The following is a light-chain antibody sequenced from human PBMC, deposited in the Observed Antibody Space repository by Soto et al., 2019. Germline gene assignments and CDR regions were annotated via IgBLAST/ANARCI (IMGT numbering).Light chain of an antibody. CDR3: SSYTTTSALV. CDR1: SSDVGGYDY. V-gene: IGLV2-14*01. CDR2: EVS. Sequence: QSVLTQPASVSGSPGQSITISCTGTSSDVGGYDYVSWYQHHPGKVPKLIIYEVSKRPSGVSHRFSGSKSGNTASLTISGLQTEDEADYYCSSYTTTSALVFGGGTHLTVL. J-gene: IGLJ2*01.